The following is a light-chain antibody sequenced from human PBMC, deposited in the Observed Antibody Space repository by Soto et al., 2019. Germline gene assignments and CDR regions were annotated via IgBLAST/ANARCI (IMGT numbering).Light chain of an antibody. CDR1: QSVSSY. Sequence: EIVLTQSPATLSLSPGERATLSCRASQSVSSYLAWYQQKPGQAPRLLIYTASNRATGIPARFSGSGSGTDFILTISSLEPEDFAVYYCQQRSNWPLTFGGGTKVEIK. V-gene: IGKV3-11*01. CDR3: QQRSNWPLT. CDR2: TAS. J-gene: IGKJ4*01.